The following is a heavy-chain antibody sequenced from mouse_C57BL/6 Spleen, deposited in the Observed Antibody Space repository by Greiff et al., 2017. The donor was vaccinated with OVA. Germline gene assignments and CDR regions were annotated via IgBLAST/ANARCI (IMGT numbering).Heavy chain of an antibody. CDR2: IYWDDDK. V-gene: IGHV8-12*01. CDR3: ARRDPYYGSSYFDY. Sequence: QVTLKECGPGILQSSQTLSLTCSFSGFSLSTSGMGVSWIRQPSGKGLEWLAHIYWDDDKRYNPSLKSRLTISKDTSRNQVFLKITSVDTADTATYYCARRDPYYGSSYFDYWGQGTTLTVSS. J-gene: IGHJ2*01. D-gene: IGHD1-1*01. CDR1: GFSLSTSGMG.